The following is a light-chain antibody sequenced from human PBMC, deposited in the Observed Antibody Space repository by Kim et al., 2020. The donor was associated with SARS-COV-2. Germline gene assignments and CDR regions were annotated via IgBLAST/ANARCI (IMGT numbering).Light chain of an antibody. V-gene: IGLV3-21*04. J-gene: IGLJ1*01. Sequence: SYELTQPPSVSVAPGQTATITCGGNNIGGKSVQWYQQKPGQATVMVIYYDNARPAGIPERFSGSNSGNTATLTISRVEAGDESDYYCQVWDTSSEHHVFGTGTKVTVL. CDR2: YDN. CDR1: NIGGKS. CDR3: QVWDTSSEHHV.